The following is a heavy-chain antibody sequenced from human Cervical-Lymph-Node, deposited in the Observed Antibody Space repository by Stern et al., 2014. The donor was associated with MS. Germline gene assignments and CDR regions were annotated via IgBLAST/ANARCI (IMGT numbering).Heavy chain of an antibody. D-gene: IGHD2-21*02. CDR1: GFTFSDHY. V-gene: IGHV3-72*01. CDR2: TRNKANSYTT. CDR3: ALGGLLYFDY. Sequence: EDQLVESGGGLVQPGGSLRLSCAASGFTFSDHYMDWVRQAPVKGLEWVGRTRNKANSYTTEYAASVKGRFTISRDDSKSSLYLQMNSLKTEDTAVYYCALGGLLYFDYWGQGTLVTVSS. J-gene: IGHJ4*02.